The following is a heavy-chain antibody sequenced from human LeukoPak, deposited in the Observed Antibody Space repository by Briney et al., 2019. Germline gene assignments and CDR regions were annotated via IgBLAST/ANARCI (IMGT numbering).Heavy chain of an antibody. D-gene: IGHD1-26*01. CDR1: GGPFSHYY. CDR3: ASRIGRYLYYFGMDV. J-gene: IGHJ6*02. Sequence: KSSETLSLTCAVYGGPFSHYYWTWIRQPPGKGLEWIGEINESGSTNYYPSLKSRVTISVDMSKTHFSLNLTSVTAADTAVYYCASRIGRYLYYFGMDVWGQGTTVTVSS. V-gene: IGHV4-34*01. CDR2: INESGST.